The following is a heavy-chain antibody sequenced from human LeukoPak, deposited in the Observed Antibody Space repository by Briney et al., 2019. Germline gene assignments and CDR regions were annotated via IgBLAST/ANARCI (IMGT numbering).Heavy chain of an antibody. D-gene: IGHD7-27*01. CDR3: ARGHWGSRDAFDI. V-gene: IGHV1-8*01. CDR1: GYTFTSYD. J-gene: IGHJ3*02. CDR2: MNPNSGNT. Sequence: GSVKVSCKASGYTFTSYDINWVRQATGQGLEWMGWMNPNSGNTGYAQKFQGRVTMTRNTSISTAYMELSSLRSEDTAVYYYARGHWGSRDAFDIWGQGTMVTVSS.